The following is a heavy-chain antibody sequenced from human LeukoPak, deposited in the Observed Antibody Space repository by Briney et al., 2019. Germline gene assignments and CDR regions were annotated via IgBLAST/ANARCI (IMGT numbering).Heavy chain of an antibody. D-gene: IGHD5-12*01. CDR3: ATPSWATPRNHY. CDR1: GFTFSSYA. CDR2: ISGSGGST. V-gene: IGHV3-23*01. J-gene: IGHJ4*02. Sequence: GGSLRLFCAASGFTFSSYAMSCVRQAPGKGLEWVSAISGSGGSTYYADSVKGRFTISRDNSKNTLYLQMNSLRAEDTAVYYCATPSWATPRNHYWGQGTLVTVSS.